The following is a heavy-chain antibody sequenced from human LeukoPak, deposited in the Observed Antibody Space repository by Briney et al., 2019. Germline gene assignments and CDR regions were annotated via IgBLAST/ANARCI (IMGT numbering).Heavy chain of an antibody. Sequence: ASVKVSCKVSGYTLTELSMHWVRQAPGKGLEWMGGFDPEDGETIYAQKFQGRVTMTEDTSTDTAYMELSSLRSEDTAVYYCATDTSRRELSGGAFDIWGQGTMVTVSS. CDR1: GYTLTELS. J-gene: IGHJ3*02. V-gene: IGHV1-24*01. CDR3: ATDTSRRELSGGAFDI. D-gene: IGHD1-26*01. CDR2: FDPEDGET.